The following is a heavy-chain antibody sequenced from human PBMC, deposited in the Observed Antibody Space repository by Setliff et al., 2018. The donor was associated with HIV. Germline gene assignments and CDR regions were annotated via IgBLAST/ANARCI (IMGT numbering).Heavy chain of an antibody. V-gene: IGHV3-11*01. J-gene: IGHJ4*02. CDR3: ARDLFPYYHDSRPYYPPAY. CDR1: GFAFSDYY. CDR2: LSGTSTTI. Sequence: PGGSLRLSCAASGFAFSDYYMYWIRQAPGKGLEWVSSLSGTSTTIYLADSVKGRFTISRDNAQNSLYLQMNSLRAEDTAMYYCARDLFPYYHDSRPYYPPAYWGQGTLVTVSS. D-gene: IGHD3-22*01.